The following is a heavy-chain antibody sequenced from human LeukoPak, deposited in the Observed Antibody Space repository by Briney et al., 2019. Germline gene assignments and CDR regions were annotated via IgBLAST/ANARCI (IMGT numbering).Heavy chain of an antibody. V-gene: IGHV1-18*04. Sequence: ASVKVSCKASGYDFFSHGISWVRQAPGQGLEWMGRITTFNGNTHFARKLQGRVILTTDTSTSTAYMELISQRSDDTAVYYCARDRGGDNWFDPWGQGTLVTVSS. CDR3: ARDRGGDNWFDP. D-gene: IGHD3-16*01. J-gene: IGHJ5*02. CDR1: GYDFFSHG. CDR2: ITTFNGNT.